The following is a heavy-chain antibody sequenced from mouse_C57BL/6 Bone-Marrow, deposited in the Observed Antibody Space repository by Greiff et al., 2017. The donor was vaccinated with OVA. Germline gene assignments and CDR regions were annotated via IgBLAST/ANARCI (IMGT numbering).Heavy chain of an antibody. CDR1: GYSFTSYY. J-gene: IGHJ2*01. CDR3: ARPTVPAYHFDY. CDR2: IYPGSGNT. V-gene: IGHV1-66*01. Sequence: QVQLQQSGPELVKPGASVKISCKASGYSFTSYYIHWVKQRPGQGLEWIGWIYPGSGNTKYNEKFKGKATLTADTSSSTAYMQLSSLTSEDSAVYYCARPTVPAYHFDYWGQGTTLTVSS. D-gene: IGHD1-1*01.